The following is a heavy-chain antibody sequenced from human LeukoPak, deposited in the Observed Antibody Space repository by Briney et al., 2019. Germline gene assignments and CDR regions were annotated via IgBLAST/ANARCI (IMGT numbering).Heavy chain of an antibody. CDR1: GGPISSHY. D-gene: IGHD6-6*01. CDR3: ARALYGSSSLFDY. V-gene: IGHV4-59*11. Sequence: SETLSLTCTVSGGPISSHYWSWIRQPPGKGLEWIGYIYYSGSSNYNPSLKSRITISVDTSKNQFSLKLSSVTAADTAVYYCARALYGSSSLFDYWGQGTLVTVSS. CDR2: IYYSGSS. J-gene: IGHJ4*02.